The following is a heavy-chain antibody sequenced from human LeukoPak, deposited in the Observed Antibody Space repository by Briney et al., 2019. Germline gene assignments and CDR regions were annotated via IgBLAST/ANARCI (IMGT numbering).Heavy chain of an antibody. CDR2: IYPGDSDT. V-gene: IGHV5-51*01. CDR3: ARHDNGGMVRGLIPADGLDI. D-gene: IGHD3-10*01. CDR1: GYNFTSYW. J-gene: IGHJ3*02. Sequence: KGGESLKISCKGSGYNFTSYWIGWVRQMPGKGLEWMGIIYPGDSDTRYSPSFQGQVSISADKSISTAYLQWSSLKASDTAMYYCARHDNGGMVRGLIPADGLDIWGQGTMVTVSS.